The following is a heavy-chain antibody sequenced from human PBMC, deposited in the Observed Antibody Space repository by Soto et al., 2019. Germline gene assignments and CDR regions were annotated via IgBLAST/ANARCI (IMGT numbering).Heavy chain of an antibody. CDR3: AKEADLSGNSFFFYYYCGKAV. CDR2: ISYDGSNK. J-gene: IGHJ6*02. Sequence: GGSLRLSCAASGFTFSSYGMHWVRQAPGKGLEWVAAISYDGSNKYYADSVKGRFTISRDNSKNTLYLQMNSLRAEDTAVYYCAKEADLSGNSFFFYYYCGKAVWGQGTTVTVSS. CDR1: GFTFSSYG. D-gene: IGHD4-4*01. V-gene: IGHV3-30*18.